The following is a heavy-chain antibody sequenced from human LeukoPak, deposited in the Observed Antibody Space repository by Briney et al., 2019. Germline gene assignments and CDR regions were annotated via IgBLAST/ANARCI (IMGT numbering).Heavy chain of an antibody. Sequence: PGGSLRLSCAASGFTFSSYAMHWVRQAPGKGLEWVADISYDGSNKYYADSVKGRFTISRDNSKNTLYLQMNSLRAEDTAVYYCARARHSSGWSRGAFDIWGQGTMVTVSS. J-gene: IGHJ3*02. V-gene: IGHV3-30-3*01. CDR2: ISYDGSNK. CDR3: ARARHSSGWSRGAFDI. CDR1: GFTFSSYA. D-gene: IGHD6-19*01.